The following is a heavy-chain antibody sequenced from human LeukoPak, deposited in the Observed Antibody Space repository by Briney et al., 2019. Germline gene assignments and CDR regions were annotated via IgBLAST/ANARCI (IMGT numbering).Heavy chain of an antibody. V-gene: IGHV1-2*02. J-gene: IGHJ4*02. CDR1: GYTFTDYY. CDR2: IDPNSSGT. CDR3: ARDGVVRGVIVY. D-gene: IGHD3-10*01. Sequence: ASVKVSCKASGYTFTDYYMHWVRQAPGQGPEWMGWIDPNSSGTVYAQQSQGSLTMARVTSINTAYMEVSGLRSDDTAVYYCARDGVVRGVIVYWGQGTLVTVSS.